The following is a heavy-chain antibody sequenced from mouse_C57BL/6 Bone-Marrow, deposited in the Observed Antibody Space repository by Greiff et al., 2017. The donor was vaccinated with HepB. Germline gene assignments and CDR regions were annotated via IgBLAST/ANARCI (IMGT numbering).Heavy chain of an antibody. CDR2: IYPGSGST. CDR1: GYTFTSYW. V-gene: IGHV1-55*01. CDR3: ARGVIYYGNAMDY. D-gene: IGHD2-1*01. J-gene: IGHJ4*01. Sequence: VQLQQPGAELVKPGASVKMSCKASGYTFTSYWITWVKQRPGQGLEWIGDIYPGSGSTNYNEKFKSKATLTVDTSSSTAYMQLISLTSEDSAVYYCARGVIYYGNAMDYWGQGTSVTVSS.